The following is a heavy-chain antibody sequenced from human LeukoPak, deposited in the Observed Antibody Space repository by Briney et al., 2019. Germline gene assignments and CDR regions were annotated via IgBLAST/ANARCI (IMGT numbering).Heavy chain of an antibody. V-gene: IGHV1-2*02. Sequence: ASVKVSCKASGYTFTGYYMHWVRQAPGQGLEWMGWINPNSGGTNYAQKFQGRVTMTRDTSISTAYMELSRLRSDDTAVYYCARPSIVGATSLGYWGQGTLVTVSS. CDR2: INPNSGGT. CDR3: ARPSIVGATSLGY. J-gene: IGHJ4*02. CDR1: GYTFTGYY. D-gene: IGHD1-26*01.